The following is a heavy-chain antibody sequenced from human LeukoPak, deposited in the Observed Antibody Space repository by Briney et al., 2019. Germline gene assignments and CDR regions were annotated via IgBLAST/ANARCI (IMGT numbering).Heavy chain of an antibody. V-gene: IGHV3-7*01. Sequence: GGSLRLSCTASGFSFSNHYMRWIRQAPGKGLEWVANINEDGSNKWHLGSVKGRFTVSRDNARNSLYLQMDSLRVEDTAVYYCTRVIVAVPGYFDYFDFWGQGVLVTVSS. D-gene: IGHD6-19*01. J-gene: IGHJ4*02. CDR1: GFSFSNHY. CDR3: TRVIVAVPGYFDYFDF. CDR2: INEDGSNK.